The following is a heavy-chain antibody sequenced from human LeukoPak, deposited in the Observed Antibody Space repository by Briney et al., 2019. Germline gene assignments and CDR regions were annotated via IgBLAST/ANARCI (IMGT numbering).Heavy chain of an antibody. D-gene: IGHD4-17*01. CDR2: ISSDGSNK. CDR1: GFTFSIYA. CDR3: VREVVDYGAGGGYYFDY. V-gene: IGHV3-30-3*01. J-gene: IGHJ4*02. Sequence: PGGSLRLSCAASGFTFSIYAMHWVRQAPGKGLEWVAIISSDGSNKYYADSVKGRFTISRDNSKNTLYLQMNSLRAEDTAVYYCVREVVDYGAGGGYYFDYWGQGTLVTVSS.